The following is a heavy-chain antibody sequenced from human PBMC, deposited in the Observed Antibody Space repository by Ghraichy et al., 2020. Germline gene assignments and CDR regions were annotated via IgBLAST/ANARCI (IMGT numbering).Heavy chain of an antibody. CDR1: GGSFNGYY. Sequence: SETLSLTCAVYGGSFNGYYWSWVRQPPGQGLEWIGEVDHGGSTNYNPSLKSRVTISVDTSKNQFSLKLSSVTAADTAVYYCASRPGIHYYGMDVWGQGTTVTVSS. V-gene: IGHV4-34*01. J-gene: IGHJ6*02. CDR2: VDHGGST. CDR3: ASRPGIHYYGMDV. D-gene: IGHD2/OR15-2a*01.